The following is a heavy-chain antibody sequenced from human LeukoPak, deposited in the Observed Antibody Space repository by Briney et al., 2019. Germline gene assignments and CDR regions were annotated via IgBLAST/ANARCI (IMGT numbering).Heavy chain of an antibody. Sequence: PSETLSLTCTVSGYSISSSYYWGWIRQPPGKGLEWIGSIYYSGSTYYNPSLKSQVTISVDTSKNQFSLKLSSVTAADTAVYYCARQDSSSWYDHLDYWGQGTLVTVSS. J-gene: IGHJ4*02. D-gene: IGHD6-13*01. V-gene: IGHV4-39*01. CDR3: ARQDSSSWYDHLDY. CDR1: GYSISSSYY. CDR2: IYYSGST.